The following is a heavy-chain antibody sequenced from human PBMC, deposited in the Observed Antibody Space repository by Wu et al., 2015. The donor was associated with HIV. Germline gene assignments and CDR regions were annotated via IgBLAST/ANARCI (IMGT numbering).Heavy chain of an antibody. CDR1: GYYFSSYD. D-gene: IGHD3-10*01. Sequence: QVQLVQSGAEVKKPGASLRVSCKASGYYFSSYDINWVRQATGQGLEWMAWMNPQSGKTGFAQNFQGRVTITTDESTSTAYMELSSLRSEDTAVYYCARTPQNYYGSGSYHPALGAFDIWGQGTMVTVSS. V-gene: IGHV1-8*01. CDR3: ARTPQNYYGSGSYHPALGAFDI. CDR2: MNPQSGKT. J-gene: IGHJ3*02.